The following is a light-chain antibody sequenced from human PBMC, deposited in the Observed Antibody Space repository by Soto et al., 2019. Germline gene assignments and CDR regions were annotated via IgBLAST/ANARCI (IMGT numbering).Light chain of an antibody. CDR1: QSISSY. J-gene: IGKJ5*01. CDR2: AAS. V-gene: IGKV1-39*01. CDR3: QQSYSTPT. Sequence: IQMTQSPSSLSASVGHRVTIACRASQSISSYLNWYQQKPGKAPKLLIYAASSLQSGVPSRFSGSGSGTDFTLTISSLKPEDFATYYCQQSYSTPTFGQGTRLEIK.